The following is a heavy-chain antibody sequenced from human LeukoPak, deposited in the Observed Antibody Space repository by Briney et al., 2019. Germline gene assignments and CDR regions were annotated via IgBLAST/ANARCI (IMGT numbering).Heavy chain of an antibody. D-gene: IGHD2-2*01. CDR1: GGSFSGYD. Sequence: KSSETLSLTCAVYGGSFSGYDWIWIRQPPGKGLEWIGGFIHSGGTTNYNPSLKTRLTISIDTSKNQFSLRLSSVTAADTAVYYCARGIMDIQLPAAQRFDPWGQGTLVTVSS. CDR3: ARGIMDIQLPAAQRFDP. CDR2: FIHSGGTT. V-gene: IGHV4-34*01. J-gene: IGHJ5*02.